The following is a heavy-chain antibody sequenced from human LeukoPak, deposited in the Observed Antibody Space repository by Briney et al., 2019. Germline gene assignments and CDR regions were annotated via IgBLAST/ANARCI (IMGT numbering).Heavy chain of an antibody. J-gene: IGHJ3*01. D-gene: IGHD2-8*01. CDR1: GFTFSSYD. CDR3: AKGGSLLS. V-gene: IGHV3-23*01. Sequence: GGSLRLSCGASGFTFSSYDMSWVRQAPGKGLEWVSGISGSGISTYYADSVKGRFTISRDNSKNTLYLQMNSLRAEDTAAYYCAKGGSLLSWGQGTMVTVSS. CDR2: ISGSGIST.